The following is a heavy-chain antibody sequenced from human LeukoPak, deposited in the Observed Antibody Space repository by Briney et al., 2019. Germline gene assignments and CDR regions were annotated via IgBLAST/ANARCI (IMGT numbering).Heavy chain of an antibody. CDR3: ARESPPNV. CDR1: GGSISRYY. V-gene: IGHV4-59*01. CDR2: IYYSGVT. Sequence: SETLSLTCTVSGGSISRYYWSWIRQPPGKGLEWIGYIYYSGVTNYNPSLKSRVTISVDMSKNQFSLKLTSVSAADTGVYYCARESPPNVWAKGITVAVSS. J-gene: IGHJ6*04.